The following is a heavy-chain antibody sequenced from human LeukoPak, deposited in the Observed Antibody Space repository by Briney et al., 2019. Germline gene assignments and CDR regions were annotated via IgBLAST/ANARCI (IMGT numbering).Heavy chain of an antibody. CDR3: AKTTTGYSSGRFPGWPVDY. CDR1: GFTFSSYA. J-gene: IGHJ4*02. Sequence: GGSLRLSCAATGFTFSSYAMYWVRQAPGKGLEWVSGIFGSGGSTHYADSVKGRFTISRDNSKNTVYLQMNSLRAEDTAVYYCAKTTTGYSSGRFPGWPVDYWGQGTLVTVSS. V-gene: IGHV3-23*01. CDR2: IFGSGGST. D-gene: IGHD6-19*01.